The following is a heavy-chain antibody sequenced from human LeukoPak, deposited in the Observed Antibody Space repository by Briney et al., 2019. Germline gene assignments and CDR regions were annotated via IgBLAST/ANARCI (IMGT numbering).Heavy chain of an antibody. Sequence: ASVKVSCKASGGTFSSYAISWVRQAPGQGLEWMGGIIPIFGTANYAQKFQGRVTITADESTSTAYMELSSLRSEDTAVYYCARDGVSTPMITLNGLDYWGQGTLVTVSS. CDR1: GGTFSSYA. J-gene: IGHJ4*02. CDR2: IIPIFGTA. V-gene: IGHV1-69*13. D-gene: IGHD5-18*01. CDR3: ARDGVSTPMITLNGLDY.